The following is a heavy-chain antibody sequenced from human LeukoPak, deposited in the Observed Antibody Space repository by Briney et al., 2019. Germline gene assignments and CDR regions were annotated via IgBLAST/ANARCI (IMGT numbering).Heavy chain of an antibody. CDR2: INPNSGGT. V-gene: IGHV1-2*02. J-gene: IGHJ3*02. D-gene: IGHD6-13*01. CDR1: GYTLTGYD. Sequence: ASVKVSCKASGYTLTGYDMHWVRQAPGQGLEWMGWINPNSGGTNYAQKFQGRVTMTRDTSISTAYMELSRPRSDDTAVYYCARTDRPYSSRWYYAFDIWGQGTTVTVSS. CDR3: ARTDRPYSSRWYYAFDI.